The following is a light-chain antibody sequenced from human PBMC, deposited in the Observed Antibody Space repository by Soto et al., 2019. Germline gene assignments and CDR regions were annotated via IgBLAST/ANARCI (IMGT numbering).Light chain of an antibody. V-gene: IGKV1-5*03. Sequence: DIQMTQSPSTLSASVGDRVTITCRASQSIRTFLAWYQQKPGKAPKLLIYTASTLKSGVPTRFSGSGSGTDITLTISSLHPDDFATYYCQQYNTYWTFGQGTKVDIK. CDR2: TAS. CDR1: QSIRTF. CDR3: QQYNTYWT. J-gene: IGKJ1*01.